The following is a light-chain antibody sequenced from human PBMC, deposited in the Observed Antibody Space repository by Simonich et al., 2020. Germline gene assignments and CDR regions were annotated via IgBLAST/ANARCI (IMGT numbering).Light chain of an antibody. V-gene: IGKV4-1*01. Sequence: DIVMTQSPDSLAVSLGERATINCKSNQSVLYSSNNKNYLAWYQQKPGHPPKLLIYWASTRESGVPDRFSGSWSGTDFTLTISSLQAEDVAVYYCQQYYSTPLTFGGGTKVEIK. J-gene: IGKJ4*01. CDR2: WAS. CDR1: QSVLYSSNNKNY. CDR3: QQYYSTPLT.